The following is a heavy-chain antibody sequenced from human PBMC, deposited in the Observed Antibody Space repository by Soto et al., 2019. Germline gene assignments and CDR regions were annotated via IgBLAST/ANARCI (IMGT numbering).Heavy chain of an antibody. CDR1: GFSISSGGYC. CDR3: AIYDSSGSRGFQH. J-gene: IGHJ1*01. CDR2: IYYSGST. D-gene: IGHD3-22*01. Sequence: SETLSLTCTVSGFSISSGGYCWSWIRQHPGKGLEWIGYIYYSGSTYYNPSLKSRVTISVDTSRNQFSLKLSSVTAADTAVYYCAIYDSSGSRGFQHWGQGTLVTVSS. V-gene: IGHV4-31*03.